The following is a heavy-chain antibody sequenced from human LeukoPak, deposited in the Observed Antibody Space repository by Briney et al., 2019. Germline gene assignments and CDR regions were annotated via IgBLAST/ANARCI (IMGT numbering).Heavy chain of an antibody. CDR3: VKDSEDGITMIVVVMAGGWVD. J-gene: IGHJ4*02. CDR1: GFSFSSYS. D-gene: IGHD3-22*01. Sequence: GSLRLSCSASGFSFSSYSMHWVRQAPGKGLEYVSAISSNGGSTYYADSVKGRFTISRDNSKNTLYLQMSSLRAEDTAVYYCVKDSEDGITMIVVVMAGGWVDWGQGTLVTVSS. V-gene: IGHV3-64D*06. CDR2: ISSNGGST.